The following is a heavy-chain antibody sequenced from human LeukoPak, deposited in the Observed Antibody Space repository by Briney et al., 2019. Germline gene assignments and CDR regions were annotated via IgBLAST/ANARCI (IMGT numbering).Heavy chain of an antibody. CDR3: ARAGAVVDNWFDP. D-gene: IGHD2-15*01. CDR1: GFTFSRYS. CDR2: IRYDGSNK. V-gene: IGHV3-30*02. Sequence: PGGSLRLSCAASGFTFSRYSMNWVRQAPGKGLEWVAFIRYDGSNKYYADSVKGRFTISRDNSKNTLYLQMNSLRADDTAVYYCARAGAVVDNWFDPWGQGTLVTVSS. J-gene: IGHJ5*02.